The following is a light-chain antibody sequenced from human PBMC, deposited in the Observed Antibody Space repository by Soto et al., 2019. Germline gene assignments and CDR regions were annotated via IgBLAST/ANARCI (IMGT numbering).Light chain of an antibody. CDR2: EDS. V-gene: IGLV2-23*01. J-gene: IGLJ1*01. Sequence: QSALTQPASVSGSPGQSITISCTGTSSDVGRYKLVSWYQQKPGRAPQLLLYEDSLRPSGISYRFSGSKSGNTASLTISGLQPEDEADYHCCTYAGGSSYVFGTGTKVTVL. CDR3: CTYAGGSSYV. CDR1: SSDVGRYKL.